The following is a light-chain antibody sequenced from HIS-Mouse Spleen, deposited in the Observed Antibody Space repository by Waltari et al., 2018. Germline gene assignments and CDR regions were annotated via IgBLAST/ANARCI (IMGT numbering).Light chain of an antibody. Sequence: QSALTQPASVSGSPGQSITIPCTGTSSDVGRYNLVSLYQQHPGKAPKLMIYEGSKRPSGVSNRFSGSKSGNTASLTISGLQAEDEADYYCCSYAGSSTVVFGGGTKLTVL. CDR2: EGS. CDR1: SSDVGRYNL. J-gene: IGLJ2*01. CDR3: CSYAGSSTVV. V-gene: IGLV2-23*01.